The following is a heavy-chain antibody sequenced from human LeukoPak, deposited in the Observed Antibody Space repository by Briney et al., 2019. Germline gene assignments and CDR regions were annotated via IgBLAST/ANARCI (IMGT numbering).Heavy chain of an antibody. Sequence: PGGSLRLSCTASGFTFGDYAMSWFRQAPGKGLEWVGFIRSKAYGGTTEYAASVKGRFTISRDDSKSIAYLQMNSLKTEDTAVYYCARVHLGDYYYYMDVWGKGTTVTVSS. V-gene: IGHV3-49*03. J-gene: IGHJ6*03. D-gene: IGHD3-10*01. CDR3: ARVHLGDYYYYMDV. CDR1: GFTFGDYA. CDR2: IRSKAYGGTT.